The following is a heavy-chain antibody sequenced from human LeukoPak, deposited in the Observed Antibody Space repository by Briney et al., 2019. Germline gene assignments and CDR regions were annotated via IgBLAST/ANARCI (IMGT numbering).Heavy chain of an antibody. CDR1: GGSISSGSYY. Sequence: KPSETLSLTCTVSGGSISSGSYYWSWIRQPAGKGLEWIGRIYTSGSTNYNPSLKSRVTISVDTSKNQFSLKLSSVTAADTAVYYCATTSREYSSSFFDYWGQGTLVTVSS. CDR2: IYTSGST. J-gene: IGHJ4*02. D-gene: IGHD6-6*01. CDR3: ATTSREYSSSFFDY. V-gene: IGHV4-61*02.